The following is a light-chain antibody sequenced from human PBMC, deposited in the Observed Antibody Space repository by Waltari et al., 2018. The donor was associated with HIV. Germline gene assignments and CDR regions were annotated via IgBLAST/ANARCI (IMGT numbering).Light chain of an antibody. CDR1: QSVSSSD. CDR2: GAS. Sequence: EIVLTQSPGTLSLSPGESATLSCRASQSVSSSDLAWYQQKPGQAPRLLIYGASSRATGIPDRFSGSGSGTDFTLTISRLEPEDFAVYYCQQYGRSYTFGQGTKLEIK. J-gene: IGKJ2*01. V-gene: IGKV3-20*01. CDR3: QQYGRSYT.